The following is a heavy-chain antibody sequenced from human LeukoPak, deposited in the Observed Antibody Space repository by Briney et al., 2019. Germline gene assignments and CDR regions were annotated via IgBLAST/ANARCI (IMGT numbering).Heavy chain of an antibody. D-gene: IGHD3-9*01. CDR3: ARDRYYDILTGSPLGWFDP. CDR2: ISYDGSNK. V-gene: IGHV3-30*03. CDR1: GFTFSFYD. Sequence: GRSLRLSCAASGFTFSFYDMHWVRQAPGKGLEWVAVISYDGSNKYYADSVKGRFTISRDNSKNTLYLQMNSLRAEDTAVYYCARDRYYDILTGSPLGWFDPWGQGTLVTVSS. J-gene: IGHJ5*02.